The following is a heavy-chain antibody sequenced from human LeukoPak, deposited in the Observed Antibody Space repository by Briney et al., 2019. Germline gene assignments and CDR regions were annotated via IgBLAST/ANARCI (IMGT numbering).Heavy chain of an antibody. CDR2: ISSSSSYI. Sequence: GGSLRLSCAASGFTFSSYSMNWVRQAPGKGLEWVSSISSSSSYIYYADSVKGRFTISRDNAKNSLYLQMNSLRAEDTALDYCARSDYCGGHCYRYYYGMDLWRQGTTVTVSS. V-gene: IGHV3-21*01. CDR1: GFTFSSYS. J-gene: IGHJ6*02. D-gene: IGHD2-21*02. CDR3: ARSDYCGGHCYRYYYGMDL.